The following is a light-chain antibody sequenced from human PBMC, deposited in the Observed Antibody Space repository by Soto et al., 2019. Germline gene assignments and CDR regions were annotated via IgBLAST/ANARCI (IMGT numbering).Light chain of an antibody. V-gene: IGKV3-20*01. Sequence: EIVLTQSPGTLSLSPGERATLSCRASQSVGTYLAWYQQKPGQAPRLLMYVASSRATGIPDRFSGSGSGTDFTLTTSRLEPEDLSVYYFQQYVSIPRTFGGGTQVEIK. CDR3: QQYVSIPRT. CDR2: VAS. J-gene: IGKJ4*01. CDR1: QSVGTY.